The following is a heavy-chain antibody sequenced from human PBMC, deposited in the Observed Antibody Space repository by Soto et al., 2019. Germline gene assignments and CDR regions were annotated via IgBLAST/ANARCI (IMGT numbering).Heavy chain of an antibody. J-gene: IGHJ5*02. V-gene: IGHV1-69*13. CDR1: GGTFSTNG. CDR3: ARASDTTWYNWFDP. Sequence: SVKVSCKTSGGTFSTNGISWVRQAPGQGLEWMGGIIPIFGTTNYAHKFRGRVTITADESTSTVYMEPSSLRSEDTAVYYCARASDTTWYNWFDPWGQGTLVTVSS. CDR2: IIPIFGTT. D-gene: IGHD2-8*02.